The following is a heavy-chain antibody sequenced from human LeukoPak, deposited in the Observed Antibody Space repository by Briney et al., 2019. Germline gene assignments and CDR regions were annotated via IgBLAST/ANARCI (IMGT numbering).Heavy chain of an antibody. Sequence: SETLSVTCAGYGGFFSGYYWSWIRQPPCKGLDWMGEINHSGSTNYNPSRHSRGTISVDTSKNQFSLMLGSVTAADPADYYCATVANGGLWFAPWGQGT. V-gene: IGHV4-34*01. CDR2: INHSGST. D-gene: IGHD7-27*01. CDR1: GGFFSGYY. CDR3: ATVANGGLWFAP. J-gene: IGHJ5*02.